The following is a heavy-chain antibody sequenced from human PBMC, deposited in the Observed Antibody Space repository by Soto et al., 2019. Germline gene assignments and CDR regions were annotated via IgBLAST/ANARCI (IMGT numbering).Heavy chain of an antibody. CDR3: ARGATRDNMMEYP. V-gene: IGHV3-53*02. CDR1: GFTVSSYY. Sequence: EVQLVETGGGLIQPGGSLRLSCAASGFTVSSYYMSWVRQAPGKGPEWVSVIYSAGTTYYADSVKGRFIISRDNSKNTLYLQMNNLRTEDTAVYYCARGATRDNMMEYPWGQGTLVTVSS. CDR2: IYSAGTT. J-gene: IGHJ5*02. D-gene: IGHD3-16*01.